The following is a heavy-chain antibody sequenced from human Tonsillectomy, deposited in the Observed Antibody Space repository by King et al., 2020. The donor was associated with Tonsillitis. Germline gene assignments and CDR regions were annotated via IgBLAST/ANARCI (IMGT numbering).Heavy chain of an antibody. V-gene: IGHV4-38-2*01. Sequence: VQLQESGPGLVKPSETLSLTCAVSGYSISSGYYWGWIRQPPGKGLEWIGSIYHSGSTYYNPSLKSRVIILVDMSKNQFSLKLSSVTAADAAVYYCARGAFCSRTSGLRRYGMDVWGQGTTVTGSS. J-gene: IGHJ6*02. CDR1: GYSISSGYY. D-gene: IGHD2-2*01. CDR2: IYHSGST. CDR3: ARGAFCSRTSGLRRYGMDV.